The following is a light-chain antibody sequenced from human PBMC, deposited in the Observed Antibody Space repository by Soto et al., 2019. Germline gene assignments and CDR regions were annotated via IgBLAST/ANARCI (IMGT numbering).Light chain of an antibody. CDR3: QSYDGTLSGSYV. CDR2: GTT. V-gene: IGLV1-40*01. Sequence: QSVLTQPPSVSGGPGQRVTISCTGSSSNIGAGYDVHWYQQLPGTAPKLVIYGTTNRPSGVPDRFSGSKSGTSASLAITGLQAEDEADYYCQSYDGTLSGSYVFGSGTKVTVL. J-gene: IGLJ1*01. CDR1: SSNIGAGYD.